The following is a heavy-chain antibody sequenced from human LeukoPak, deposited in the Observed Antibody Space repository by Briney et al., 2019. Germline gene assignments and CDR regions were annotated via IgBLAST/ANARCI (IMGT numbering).Heavy chain of an antibody. Sequence: GGSLRLSCAASGFTVSSNYMSWVRQAPGKGLEWVSAIYSGGSTYYADSVKGRFTISRDNSKNTLYLQMNSLRAEDTAVYYCARAHRTLDSSGYYFTNWFDPWGQGTLVTVSS. CDR1: GFTVSSNY. V-gene: IGHV3-66*01. CDR3: ARAHRTLDSSGYYFTNWFDP. J-gene: IGHJ5*02. D-gene: IGHD3-22*01. CDR2: IYSGGST.